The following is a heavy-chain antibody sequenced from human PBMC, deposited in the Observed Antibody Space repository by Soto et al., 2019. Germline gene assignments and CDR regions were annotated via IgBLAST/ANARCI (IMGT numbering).Heavy chain of an antibody. V-gene: IGHV3-21*01. D-gene: IGHD3-3*01. Sequence: GGSLRLSCAASGFTFSSYSMNWVRQAPGKGLEWVSSISSSSSYIYYADSGKGRFTISRDNAKNSLYLQLNSLRAEDTAVYYCARDLVELPDVLRFLEWSKNWFDPWGQGTLVTVSS. J-gene: IGHJ5*02. CDR3: ARDLVELPDVLRFLEWSKNWFDP. CDR2: ISSSSSYI. CDR1: GFTFSSYS.